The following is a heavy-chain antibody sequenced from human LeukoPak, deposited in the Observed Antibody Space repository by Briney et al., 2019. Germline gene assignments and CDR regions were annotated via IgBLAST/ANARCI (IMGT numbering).Heavy chain of an antibody. J-gene: IGHJ4*02. V-gene: IGHV2-70*11. D-gene: IGHD1-26*01. CDR3: ARILWNSGSYYFDY. CDR1: GGSISRDY. CDR2: IDWDDDK. Sequence: TLSLTCTVSGGSISRDYWSWIRQPPGKALEWLARIDWDDDKYYSTSLKTRLTISKDTSKNQVVLTMTNMDPVDTATYYCARILWNSGSYYFDYWGRGTLVTVSS.